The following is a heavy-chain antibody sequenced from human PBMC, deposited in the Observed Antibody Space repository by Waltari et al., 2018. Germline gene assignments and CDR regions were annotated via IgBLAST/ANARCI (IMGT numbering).Heavy chain of an antibody. CDR2: ISDDGRNK. V-gene: IGHV3-30*04. CDR1: GLTFSPSA. J-gene: IGHJ4*02. CDR3: ARDGPYFDY. Sequence: QVQLVESGGGVVQPGRSLRLSCAASGLTFSPSAMPWVRQAPGKGLEWVAVISDDGRNKFYADSVKGRFIISRDNSKNTVYLEMNSLRGEDTAIYYCARDGPYFDYWGRGTLVTVSS.